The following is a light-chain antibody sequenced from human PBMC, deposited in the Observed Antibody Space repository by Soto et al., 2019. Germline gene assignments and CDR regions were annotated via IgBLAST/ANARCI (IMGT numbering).Light chain of an antibody. CDR1: QSISSW. CDR3: QQYNALWT. J-gene: IGKJ1*01. Sequence: DIPMTQSPSTLSASVGDRVTITCRASQSISSWLAWYQQKPGKAPKLLIYKASSLESGVPSRFSGSGSGTEFTLTISSLQPDDFATYYCQQYNALWTLGQGTQVEIK. V-gene: IGKV1-5*03. CDR2: KAS.